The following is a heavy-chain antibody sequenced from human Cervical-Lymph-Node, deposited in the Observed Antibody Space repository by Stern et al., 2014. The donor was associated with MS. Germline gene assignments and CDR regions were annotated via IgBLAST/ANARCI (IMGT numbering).Heavy chain of an antibody. CDR3: AKHRAGYKTDNDY. CDR2: ISGGGGST. CDR1: GFTFTNYA. Sequence: VQLVQSGGGLVQPGGSLRLSCTASGFTFTNYAMSWVRQPPGKGLEWVSVISGGGGSTFYADSVKGRFTISGDNSKSTLYLEMNSLRAEDTAVYYCAKHRAGYKTDNDYWGQGTLVTVSS. J-gene: IGHJ4*02. V-gene: IGHV3-23*04. D-gene: IGHD5-24*01.